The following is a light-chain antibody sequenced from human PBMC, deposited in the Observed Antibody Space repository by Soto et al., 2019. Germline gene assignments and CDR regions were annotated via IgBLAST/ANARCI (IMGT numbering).Light chain of an antibody. Sequence: EIVMTQSPANLSVSPGERATFSCRASQSVNSNLAWYQQKPGQAPRLLIYGAYTRATGIPARFSGSGSRTAFTLTISSLPSDDFAVYYCQKYNTRPPINFGGGTKVEIK. CDR1: QSVNSN. CDR2: GAY. CDR3: QKYNTRPPIN. V-gene: IGKV3-15*01. J-gene: IGKJ4*01.